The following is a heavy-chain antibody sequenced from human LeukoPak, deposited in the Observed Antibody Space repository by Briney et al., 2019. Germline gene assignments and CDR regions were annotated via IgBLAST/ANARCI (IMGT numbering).Heavy chain of an antibody. D-gene: IGHD1-14*01. CDR1: GFTFSSHA. CDR3: AREVWGPEY. V-gene: IGHV3-23*01. CDR2: ISGGGGST. J-gene: IGHJ4*02. Sequence: GGPLRLSCEVSGFTFSSHAMGWVRQAPGEGLEWVSVISGGGGSTYYADSLKGRFTISRDNTKNSVYLQMSSLRAEDTAVYYCAREVWGPEYWGQGTLVTVSS.